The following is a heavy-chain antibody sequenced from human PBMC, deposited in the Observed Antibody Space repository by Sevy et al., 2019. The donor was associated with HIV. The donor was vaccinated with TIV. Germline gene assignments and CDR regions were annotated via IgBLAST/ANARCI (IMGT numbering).Heavy chain of an antibody. V-gene: IGHV3-7*01. Sequence: GGSLRLSCAASGFTFSSYWMSWVRQAPGKGLEWVANIKQDGSEKYYVDSVKGRFTISRDNAKNSLYLQMNSLRAEDTAVYYCASDVEETYYYDSSGYYHPLFDYWGQGTLVTVSS. CDR2: IKQDGSEK. D-gene: IGHD3-22*01. J-gene: IGHJ4*02. CDR3: ASDVEETYYYDSSGYYHPLFDY. CDR1: GFTFSSYW.